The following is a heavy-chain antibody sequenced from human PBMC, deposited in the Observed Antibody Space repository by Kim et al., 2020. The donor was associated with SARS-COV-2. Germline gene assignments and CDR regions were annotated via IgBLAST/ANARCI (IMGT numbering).Heavy chain of an antibody. Sequence: SETLSLTCTVSGGSISSSSYYWGWIRQPPGKGLEWIGSIYYSGSTYYNPSLKSRVTISVDTSKNQFSLKLSSVTAADTAVYYCARGGRYFDWLLYGDFD. J-gene: IGHJ4*01. D-gene: IGHD3-9*01. V-gene: IGHV4-39*07. CDR2: IYYSGST. CDR3: ARGGRYFDWLLYGDFD. CDR1: GGSISSSSYY.